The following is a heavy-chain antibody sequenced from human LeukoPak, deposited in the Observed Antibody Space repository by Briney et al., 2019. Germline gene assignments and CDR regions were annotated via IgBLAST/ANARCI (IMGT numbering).Heavy chain of an antibody. D-gene: IGHD6-19*01. J-gene: IGHJ4*02. Sequence: GGSLRLSCAASGFTFSSYWMHWVRQAPGKGLEWVSTIYGGGTNTFYADSVKGRFTISRDDSKNMQFLEMDSLRPEDTAVYFCAKRITVAAGIYFDSWGQGTLVTVSS. CDR3: AKRITVAAGIYFDS. CDR1: GFTFSSYW. CDR2: IYGGGTNT. V-gene: IGHV3-NL1*01.